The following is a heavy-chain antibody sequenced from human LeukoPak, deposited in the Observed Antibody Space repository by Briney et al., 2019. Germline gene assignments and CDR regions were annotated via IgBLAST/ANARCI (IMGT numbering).Heavy chain of an antibody. V-gene: IGHV3-30*18. Sequence: GRSLRLSCAASAFTFSSYGMHWVRQAPGKGLEWAAVISYDGSNKYYADSVKGRFTISRDNSKNTLYLQMNSLRAEDTAVYYCAKDSLPGVWSGYLDYWGQGTLVTVSS. CDR1: AFTFSSYG. J-gene: IGHJ4*02. D-gene: IGHD3-3*01. CDR3: AKDSLPGVWSGYLDY. CDR2: ISYDGSNK.